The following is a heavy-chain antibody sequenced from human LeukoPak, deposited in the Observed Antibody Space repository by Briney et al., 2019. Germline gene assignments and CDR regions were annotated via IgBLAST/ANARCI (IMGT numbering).Heavy chain of an antibody. CDR3: AELGITMIGGV. V-gene: IGHV3-48*03. Sequence: PGGSLRLSCAASGFTFSGYKMNWVRQAPGKGLEWVSDISSSGGSIYYADSVKGRFTISRDNTKNTLYLQMNSLRAEDTAVYYCAELGITMIGGVWGKGTTVTMSS. CDR1: GFTFSGYK. CDR2: ISSSGGSI. J-gene: IGHJ6*03. D-gene: IGHD3-10*02.